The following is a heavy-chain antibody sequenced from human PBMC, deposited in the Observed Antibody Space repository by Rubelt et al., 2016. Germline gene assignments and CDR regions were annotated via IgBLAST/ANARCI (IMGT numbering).Heavy chain of an antibody. J-gene: IGHJ6*03. Sequence: EVQLVESGGGLVQPGGSLRLSCAASGFTFSTYSMNWVRQGPGKGLEWVSYISIDSSIIYYADSVQGRFTISRDNAKNSLYLQMNSLRAEDTAVYYCVIVTPWDYYYMDVWGKGTTVTVSS. CDR2: ISIDSSII. CDR3: VIVTPWDYYYMDV. CDR1: GFTFSTYS. D-gene: IGHD1-14*01. V-gene: IGHV3-48*04.